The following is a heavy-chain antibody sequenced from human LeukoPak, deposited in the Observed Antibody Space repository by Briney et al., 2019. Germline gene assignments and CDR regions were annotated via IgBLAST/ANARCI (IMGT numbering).Heavy chain of an antibody. CDR2: IYSGGSP. CDR3: ARGLMVATGPSDY. D-gene: IGHD5-12*01. Sequence: GGSLRLSCAVSGFTVSGNYMSWVRQAPGKGLEWVSVIYSGGSPYYGDSVKGRFTISRDISQNTLYLQMNSLRAEDTAVYYCARGLMVATGPSDYWGQGTLVTVSS. CDR1: GFTVSGNY. V-gene: IGHV3-53*01. J-gene: IGHJ4*02.